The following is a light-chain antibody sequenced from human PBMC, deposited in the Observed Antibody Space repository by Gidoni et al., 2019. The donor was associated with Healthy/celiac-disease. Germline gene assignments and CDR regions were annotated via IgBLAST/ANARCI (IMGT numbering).Light chain of an antibody. Sequence: DIQMTQSPSSLSASVGDRVTITCRASQSISSYLNWYQQQPGKAPKLLLYAASSLQSGVPSRFSGSGSGTDFTLTISSLQPEDFATYYCQQSYSTPPAFXXXTKVEIK. J-gene: IGKJ1*01. CDR2: AAS. CDR3: QQSYSTPPA. V-gene: IGKV1-39*01. CDR1: QSISSY.